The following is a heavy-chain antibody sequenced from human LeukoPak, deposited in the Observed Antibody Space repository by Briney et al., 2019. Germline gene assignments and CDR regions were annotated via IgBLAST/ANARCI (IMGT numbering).Heavy chain of an antibody. Sequence: PGGSLRLSCAASGFIFSSYAMSWVRQAPGKGLEWVSAIGHSGGSTYYADSVKGRFTISRDSSKNTLYLQMNSLRAEDTAVYYCAKAWLGDYWGQGTLVTVSS. CDR3: AKAWLGDY. CDR2: IGHSGGST. D-gene: IGHD5-24*01. CDR1: GFIFSSYA. J-gene: IGHJ4*02. V-gene: IGHV3-23*01.